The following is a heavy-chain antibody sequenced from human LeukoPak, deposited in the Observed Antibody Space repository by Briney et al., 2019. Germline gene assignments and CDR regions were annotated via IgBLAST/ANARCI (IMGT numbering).Heavy chain of an antibody. CDR2: IYYSGST. D-gene: IGHD6-13*01. V-gene: IGHV4-39*07. CDR3: ARPRKGAAYSSSWYGGWFDP. CDR1: GGSISHSRYY. J-gene: IGHJ5*02. Sequence: SETLSLTCTVSGGSISHSRYYWGWIRQPPGKGLECIGSIYYSGSTYYNPALKSRVTISVDTSKNQFSLKLSSVTAADTAVYYCARPRKGAAYSSSWYGGWFDPWGQGTLVTVSS.